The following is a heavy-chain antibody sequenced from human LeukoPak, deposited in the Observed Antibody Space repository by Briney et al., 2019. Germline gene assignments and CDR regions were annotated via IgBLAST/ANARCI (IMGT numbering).Heavy chain of an antibody. V-gene: IGHV1-8*01. CDR1: GYTFTSYD. D-gene: IGHD3-10*01. Sequence: ASVKVSCKASGYTFTSYDINWVRQATGQGPEWMGWMNPNSGNTGYAQKFQGRVTMTRNTSISTAYMELSSLRSEDAAVYYCARGRYVGGYYYYGMDVWGQGTTVTVSS. CDR2: MNPNSGNT. J-gene: IGHJ6*02. CDR3: ARGRYVGGYYYYGMDV.